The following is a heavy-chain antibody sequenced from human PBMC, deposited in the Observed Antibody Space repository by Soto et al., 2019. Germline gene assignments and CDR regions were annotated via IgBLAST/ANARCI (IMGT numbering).Heavy chain of an antibody. Sequence: QVQLVESGGGVVQPGRSLRLSCAASGFTFTTYGMNWVRQAPGKGLEWVAVISYDGSNKLYADSVRGRFAISRDNSKNTLYLQMDSLRPEDTAVSYCAKDRGYCSSPICFNIPELDYWCQGAPVTVSS. J-gene: IGHJ4*02. V-gene: IGHV3-30*18. D-gene: IGHD2-2*01. CDR3: AKDRGYCSSPICFNIPELDY. CDR2: ISYDGSNK. CDR1: GFTFTTYG.